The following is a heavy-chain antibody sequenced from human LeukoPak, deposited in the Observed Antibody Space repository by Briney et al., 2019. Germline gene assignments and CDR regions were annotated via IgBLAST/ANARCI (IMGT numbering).Heavy chain of an antibody. D-gene: IGHD4-17*01. CDR3: ARDPVTTWGYFDY. CDR1: GFTFRYYA. J-gene: IGHJ4*02. Sequence: GGSLRLSCAASGFTFRYYAIHWVRQAPGKGLEWVAVISSDGTNKNYADSVKGRFTISRDKAKNTVYLQVNSLRSEDTAVYYCARDPVTTWGYFDYWGQGTLVTVSS. CDR2: ISSDGTNK. V-gene: IGHV3-30-3*01.